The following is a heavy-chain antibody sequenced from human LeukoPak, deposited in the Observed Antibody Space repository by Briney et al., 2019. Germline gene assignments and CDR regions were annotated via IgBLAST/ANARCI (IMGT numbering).Heavy chain of an antibody. J-gene: IGHJ3*02. Sequence: SQTLSLTCAISVDSVFDNSAAWSWIRQSPSRGLEWLGRTYYRSKWYNDYAVSVKSRITINPDTSKNQFSLQLNSVTPEDTAVYYCAQEANAFDIWGQGTVVTVSS. CDR2: TYYRSKWYN. CDR1: VDSVFDNSAA. V-gene: IGHV6-1*01. CDR3: AQEANAFDI.